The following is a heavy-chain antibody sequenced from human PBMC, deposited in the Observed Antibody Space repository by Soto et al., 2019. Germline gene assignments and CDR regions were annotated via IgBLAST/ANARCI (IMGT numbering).Heavy chain of an antibody. D-gene: IGHD3-3*01. CDR3: ARGVMYYDFWSGYYEHFDY. V-gene: IGHV1-18*01. J-gene: IGHJ4*02. Sequence: QVQLVQSGAEVKKPGASVKVSCKASGYTFTSYGISWVRQAPGQGLEWMGWISAYNGNTNYAQKLQGRVTMTTDTSTGTAYMELRSLRSDDTAVYYCARGVMYYDFWSGYYEHFDYWGQGTLVTVSS. CDR1: GYTFTSYG. CDR2: ISAYNGNT.